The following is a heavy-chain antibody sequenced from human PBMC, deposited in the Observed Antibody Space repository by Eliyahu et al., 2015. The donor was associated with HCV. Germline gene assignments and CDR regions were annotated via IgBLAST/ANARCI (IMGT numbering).Heavy chain of an antibody. CDR3: ARSRGHSYGIFDF. D-gene: IGHD5-18*01. CDR2: ISHVGSAI. Sequence: QVQVVESGGDLVKPGGSLRLSCAASGFTLRDYYMTWIRQAPGKGLEWVSYISHVGSAIYYADSVKGRFTISRDNARNSLYLQMNGLRAEDTAVYYCARSRGHSYGIFDFWGQGTLVTVSS. V-gene: IGHV3-11*01. J-gene: IGHJ4*02. CDR1: GFTLRDYY.